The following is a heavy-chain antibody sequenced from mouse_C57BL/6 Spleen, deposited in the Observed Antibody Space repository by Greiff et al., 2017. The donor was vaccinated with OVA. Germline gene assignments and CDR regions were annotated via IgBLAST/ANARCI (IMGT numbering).Heavy chain of an antibody. V-gene: IGHV5-4*01. Sequence: DVHLVESGGGLVKPGGSLKLSCAASGFTFSSYAMSWVRQTPEKRLEWVATISDGGSYTYYPDNVKGRFTISRDNAKNNLYLQMSHLKSEDTAMYYCARENYGGWFAYWGQGTLVTVSA. CDR3: ARENYGGWFAY. J-gene: IGHJ3*01. CDR2: ISDGGSYT. D-gene: IGHD1-1*01. CDR1: GFTFSSYA.